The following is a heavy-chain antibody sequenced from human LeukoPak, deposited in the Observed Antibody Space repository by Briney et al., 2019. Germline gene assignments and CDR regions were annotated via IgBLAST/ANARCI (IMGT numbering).Heavy chain of an antibody. J-gene: IGHJ4*02. V-gene: IGHV3-23*01. CDR2: ISGGGSCT. CDR1: GFTFSSFA. D-gene: IGHD2-2*01. Sequence: GGSLRLSCAASGFTFSSFAMSWVRQAPGKGPEWGSAISGGGSCTYYAGFVKGVFTISRDKSKGKLYLQMNSLRAGDTAVYYCAKDSGPWGYCTTTSCYFAYWGQGALVTVSS. CDR3: AKDSGPWGYCTTTSCYFAY.